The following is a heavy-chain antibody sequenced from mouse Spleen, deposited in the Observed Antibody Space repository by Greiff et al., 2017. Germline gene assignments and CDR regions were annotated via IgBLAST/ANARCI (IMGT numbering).Heavy chain of an antibody. V-gene: IGHV1-19*01. CDR1: GYTFTDYY. CDR2: INPYNGGT. CDR3: ASNGLTGWFAY. D-gene: IGHD4-1*01. J-gene: IGHJ3*01. Sequence: EVQLQQSGPVLVKPGASVKMSCKASGYTFTDYYMNWVKQSHGKSLEWIGVINPYNGGTSYNQKFKGKATLTVDKSSSTAYMELNSLTSEDSAVYYCASNGLTGWFAYWGQGTLVTVSA.